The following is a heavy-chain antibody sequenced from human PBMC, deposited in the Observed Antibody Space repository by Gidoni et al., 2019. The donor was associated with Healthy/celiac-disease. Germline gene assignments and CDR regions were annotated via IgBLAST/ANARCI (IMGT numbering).Heavy chain of an antibody. Sequence: RQAPGKGLEWVSAISGSGGSTYYADSVKGRFTISRDNSKNTLYLQMNSLRAEDTAVYYCAKDHPRSSGYRWDYWGQGTLVTVSS. D-gene: IGHD3-22*01. CDR2: ISGSGGST. CDR3: AKDHPRSSGYRWDY. V-gene: IGHV3-23*01. J-gene: IGHJ4*02.